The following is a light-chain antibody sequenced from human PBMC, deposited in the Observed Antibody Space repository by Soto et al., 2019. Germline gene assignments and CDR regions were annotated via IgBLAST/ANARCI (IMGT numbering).Light chain of an antibody. J-gene: IGLJ1*01. V-gene: IGLV8-61*01. CDR3: VLYIGSGTLYV. CDR1: SGSVSTSYY. CDR2: STN. Sequence: QAVVTQEQSFSVSPGGTVTLTCGLSSGSVSTSYYPSWYQQTPGQAPRTLIYSTNTRSSGVPDRFSGSILGNKAALTITGSQADDESDYYCVLYIGSGTLYVFVTGTKLTVL.